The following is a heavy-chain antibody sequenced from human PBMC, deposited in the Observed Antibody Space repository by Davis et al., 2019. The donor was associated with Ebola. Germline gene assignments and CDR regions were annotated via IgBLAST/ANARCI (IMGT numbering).Heavy chain of an antibody. V-gene: IGHV1-69*13. CDR3: ARDRARATIPIGRGAFDI. D-gene: IGHD5-12*01. CDR2: IIPIFGTA. CDR1: GGTFSSYA. Sequence: SVKVSCKASGGTFSSYAISWVRQAPGQGLEWMGGIIPIFGTANYAQKFQGRVTITADESTSTAYMELSSLRSEDTAVYYCARDRARATIPIGRGAFDIWGQGTMVTVSS. J-gene: IGHJ3*02.